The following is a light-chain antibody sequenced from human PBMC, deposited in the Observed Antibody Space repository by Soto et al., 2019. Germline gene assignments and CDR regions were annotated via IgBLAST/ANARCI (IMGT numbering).Light chain of an antibody. V-gene: IGLV2-23*02. CDR3: CSYVGSSILM. Sequence: QSVLTQPASVSGSPGQSITISCTGTSSDVGLYNLVSWYQQLPGKAPKLIIYEVNERPSGISDRFSGSKSGNTASLTNSGVQDGDEADYYCCSYVGSSILMFGGGTKLTVL. CDR2: EVN. J-gene: IGLJ3*02. CDR1: SSDVGLYNL.